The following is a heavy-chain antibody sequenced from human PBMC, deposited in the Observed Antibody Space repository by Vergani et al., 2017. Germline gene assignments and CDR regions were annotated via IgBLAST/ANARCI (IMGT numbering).Heavy chain of an antibody. CDR2: IYYSGST. D-gene: IGHD3-9*01. V-gene: IGHV4-59*12. CDR1: GGSISSYY. CDR3: ARDRGLRYFDSFDY. Sequence: QVQLQESGPGLVKPSETLSLTCTVSGGSISSYYWSWIRQPPGKGLEWIGYIYYSGSTNYNPSLKSRVTMSVDTSKNQFSLKLSSVTAADTAVYYCARDRGLRYFDSFDYWGQGTLVTVSS. J-gene: IGHJ4*02.